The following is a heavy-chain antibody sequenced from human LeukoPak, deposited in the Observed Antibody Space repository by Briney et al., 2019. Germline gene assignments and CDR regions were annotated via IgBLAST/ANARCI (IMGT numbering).Heavy chain of an antibody. J-gene: IGHJ4*02. CDR1: GDSISSTPW. CDR2: ISHSGST. Sequence: PSGTLSLTSAVSGDSISSTPWWWSWVRQPPGKGLEWIGEISHSGSTNYNPSLKSRVTISVDKSKSQFSLKLNSVTAADTAVYYCARAPGIMSGNWRFDYWGRGTLVTVSS. V-gene: IGHV4-4*02. D-gene: IGHD3-16*01. CDR3: ARAPGIMSGNWRFDY.